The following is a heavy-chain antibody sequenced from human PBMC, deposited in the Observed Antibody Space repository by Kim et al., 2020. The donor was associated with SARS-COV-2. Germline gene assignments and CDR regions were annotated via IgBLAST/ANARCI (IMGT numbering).Heavy chain of an antibody. J-gene: IGHJ3*02. CDR1: GDSVSSNSVG. V-gene: IGHV6-1*01. Sequence: SQTLSLTRAISGDSVSSNSVGWHWIRQSPSRGLEWLGRTYYRSKWSTDYAVSVKSRIIINPDTTKNQFSLQLNSVTPEDTAVYYCARSFRNAFDIWGQGT. CDR2: TYYRSKWST. CDR3: ARSFRNAFDI.